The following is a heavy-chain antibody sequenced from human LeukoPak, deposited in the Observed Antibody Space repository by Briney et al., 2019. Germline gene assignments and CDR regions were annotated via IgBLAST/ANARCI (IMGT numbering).Heavy chain of an antibody. Sequence: ASVKVSCKASGGTFSSYAISWVRQAPGQGLEWMGGIIPIFGTANYAQKFQGRVTITTDESTSTAYMELSSLRSEDTAVYYCARDTYYYGSGSYYNEGVGEGYMDVWGKGTTVTVSS. D-gene: IGHD3-10*01. CDR1: GGTFSSYA. CDR3: ARDTYYYGSGSYYNEGVGEGYMDV. J-gene: IGHJ6*03. V-gene: IGHV1-69*05. CDR2: IIPIFGTA.